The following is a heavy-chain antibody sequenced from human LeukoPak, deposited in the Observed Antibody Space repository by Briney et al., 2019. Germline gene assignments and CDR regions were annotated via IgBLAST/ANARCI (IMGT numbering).Heavy chain of an antibody. CDR2: TYYSGKA. CDR3: ARGVQAYYFDSSGPFDN. V-gene: IGHV4-38-2*01. D-gene: IGHD3-22*01. CDR1: GFAFSDYY. Sequence: KTGGSLRLSCAASGFAFSDYYMSWIRQSPGKGLEWIGSTYYSGKAYYSPSLKSRVSMSVDASKNQFSLKLSSVTAADTAMYYCARGVQAYYFDSSGPFDNWGQGTQVTVSS. J-gene: IGHJ4*02.